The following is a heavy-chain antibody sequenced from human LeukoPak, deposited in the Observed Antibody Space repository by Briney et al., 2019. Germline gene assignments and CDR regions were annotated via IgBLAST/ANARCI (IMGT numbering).Heavy chain of an antibody. Sequence: ASVKVSCKASGGTFSSYAISWVRQAPGQGLEWMGGIIPIFGTANYAQKFQGRVTITADESTSTAYMELSSLRSEDPAVYYCARTPLGSPVRYYFDYWGQGTLVTVSS. CDR1: GGTFSSYA. J-gene: IGHJ4*02. CDR2: IIPIFGTA. V-gene: IGHV1-69*01. CDR3: ARTPLGSPVRYYFDY. D-gene: IGHD1-26*01.